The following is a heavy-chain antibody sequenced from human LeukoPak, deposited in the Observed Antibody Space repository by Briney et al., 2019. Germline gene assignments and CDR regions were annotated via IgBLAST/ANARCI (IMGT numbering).Heavy chain of an antibody. J-gene: IGHJ4*02. D-gene: IGHD3-22*01. Sequence: SETLSLTCIVSGGAISSYYWNWIRQPPGKGLEWIGHIYYSGSSNYNPSLKSRVTISVDTSKNQFSLKLSSVTAADTAVYYCARAQKKYYYDSSGYHSRDYFDYWGQGTLVTVSS. CDR2: IYYSGSS. V-gene: IGHV4-59*01. CDR3: ARAQKKYYYDSSGYHSRDYFDY. CDR1: GGAISSYY.